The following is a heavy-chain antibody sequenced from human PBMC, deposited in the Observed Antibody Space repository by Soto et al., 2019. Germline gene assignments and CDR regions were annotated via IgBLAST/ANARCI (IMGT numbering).Heavy chain of an antibody. J-gene: IGHJ6*02. V-gene: IGHV3-30-3*01. D-gene: IGHD3-3*01. CDR1: GFTFSSYA. Sequence: GGSLRLSCAASGFTFSSYAMHWVRQAPGKGLEWVAVISYDGSNKYYTDSVKGRFTISRDNSKNTLYLQMNSLRAEGTAVYYCASVVYDFWSGSHVVPYYYGMDVWGQGTTVTVSS. CDR2: ISYDGSNK. CDR3: ASVVYDFWSGSHVVPYYYGMDV.